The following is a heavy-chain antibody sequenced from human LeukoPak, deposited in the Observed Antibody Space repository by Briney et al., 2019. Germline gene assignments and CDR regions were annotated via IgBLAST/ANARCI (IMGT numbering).Heavy chain of an antibody. J-gene: IGHJ4*02. CDR3: ARPPGRDGYNRFDH. V-gene: IGHV1-2*02. Sequence: ASVKVSCKASGYTFTGYYMHWVRQAPGQGLEWMGWIDPNSGNTNYAQKFQGSVTMTRDTSISAAYVELSRLRSDDTAVYYCARPPGRDGYNRFDHWGQGTLLTVSS. D-gene: IGHD5-24*01. CDR1: GYTFTGYY. CDR2: IDPNSGNT.